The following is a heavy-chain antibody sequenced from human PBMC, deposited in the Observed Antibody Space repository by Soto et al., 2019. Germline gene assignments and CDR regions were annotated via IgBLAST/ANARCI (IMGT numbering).Heavy chain of an antibody. J-gene: IGHJ5*02. CDR3: AREVLRFLEWPPGMVDL. V-gene: IGHV1-3*01. Sequence: ASVKVSCKASGYTFTSYAMHWVRQAPGQSLEWMGWINAGNGNTKYSQKFQGRVTITRDTSASTAYMELSSLRSEDTAVYYCAREVLRFLEWPPGMVDLWGQGTLVTVSS. CDR1: GYTFTSYA. CDR2: INAGNGNT. D-gene: IGHD3-3*01.